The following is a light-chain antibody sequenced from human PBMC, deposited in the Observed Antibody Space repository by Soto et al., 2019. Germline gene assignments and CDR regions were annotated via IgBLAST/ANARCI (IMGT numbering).Light chain of an antibody. CDR2: DIS. CDR3: LLSYSGDWV. Sequence: QAVVTQEPSLTMSPGGTVTLTCGSSTGAVTSGHYPYWFQQKPGQAPTTLIYDISSKHSWTPARFSGSLLGGKAALTLSGAQPEDEAEYYCLLSYSGDWVFGGGTKLTVL. V-gene: IGLV7-46*01. J-gene: IGLJ3*02. CDR1: TGAVTSGHY.